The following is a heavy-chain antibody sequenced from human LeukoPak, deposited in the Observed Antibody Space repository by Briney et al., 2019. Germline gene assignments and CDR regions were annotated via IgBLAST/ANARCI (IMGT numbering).Heavy chain of an antibody. Sequence: GGSLRLSCAASGFTFSSYSMNWVRQAPGKGLEWVSSISSSSSYIYYADSVKGRFTISRDNAKNSLYLQMNSLRAEDTAVYYCARKSAEDIVVVPAALGAFDIWGQGTMATVSS. D-gene: IGHD2-2*01. V-gene: IGHV3-21*01. CDR1: GFTFSSYS. J-gene: IGHJ3*02. CDR3: ARKSAEDIVVVPAALGAFDI. CDR2: ISSSSSYI.